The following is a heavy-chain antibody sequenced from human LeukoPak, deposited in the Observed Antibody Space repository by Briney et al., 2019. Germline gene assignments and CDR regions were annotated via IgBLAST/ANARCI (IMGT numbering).Heavy chain of an antibody. D-gene: IGHD2-15*01. CDR2: INPSGGST. Sequence: ASVKVSCKPSGGTFSSYAISWVRQAPGQGLEWMGTINPSGGSTYYAQKFQGRVTMTRDTSTSTVYMELSSLRSEDTAVYYCARDQDLDYWGQGTLVTVSS. CDR1: GGTFSSYA. CDR3: ARDQDLDY. J-gene: IGHJ4*02. V-gene: IGHV1-46*01.